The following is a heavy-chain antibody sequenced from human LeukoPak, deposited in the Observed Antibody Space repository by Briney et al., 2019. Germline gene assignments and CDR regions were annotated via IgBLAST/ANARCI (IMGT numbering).Heavy chain of an antibody. CDR1: VFTFSSYS. D-gene: IGHD6-19*01. CDR2: ISSSSSYI. CDR3: ARDLSDSSGWSHEDAFDI. J-gene: IGHJ3*02. Sequence: GGSLRLSCAASVFTFSSYSMNWVRQAPGKGLEWVSFISSSSSYIYYADSVKGRFTISRDNAKNSLYLQMNSLRAEDTAVYYCARDLSDSSGWSHEDAFDIWGQGTMVTVSS. V-gene: IGHV3-21*01.